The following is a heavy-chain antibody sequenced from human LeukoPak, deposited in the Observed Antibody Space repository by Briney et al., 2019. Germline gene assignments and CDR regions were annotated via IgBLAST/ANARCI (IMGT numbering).Heavy chain of an antibody. Sequence: GGSLRLSCAASGFTFTSYWMTWVRQAPGKGLEWVANIKQDGREKYYVGSVKGRFTISRDKAKNSLYLQMNSLRAEDTAVYYCARVHTHRIAAGDYWGQGTLVTVSS. CDR3: ARVHTHRIAAGDY. CDR2: IKQDGREK. CDR1: GFTFTSYW. D-gene: IGHD6-6*01. V-gene: IGHV3-7*03. J-gene: IGHJ4*02.